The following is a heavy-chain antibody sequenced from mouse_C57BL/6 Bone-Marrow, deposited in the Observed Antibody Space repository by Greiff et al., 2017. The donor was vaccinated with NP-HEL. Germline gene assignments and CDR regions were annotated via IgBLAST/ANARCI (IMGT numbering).Heavy chain of an antibody. CDR2: LSNLAYSI. CDR1: GFTFSDYG. V-gene: IGHV5-15*01. J-gene: IGHJ4*01. CDR3: ARRGPHAMDY. Sequence: EVKLMESGGGLVQPGGSLKLSCAASGFTFSDYGMAWVRQAPRKGPEWVAFLSNLAYSIYYADTVTGRFTISRENAKNTLYLEMSSLRSEDTAMYYCARRGPHAMDYWGQGTSVTVSS.